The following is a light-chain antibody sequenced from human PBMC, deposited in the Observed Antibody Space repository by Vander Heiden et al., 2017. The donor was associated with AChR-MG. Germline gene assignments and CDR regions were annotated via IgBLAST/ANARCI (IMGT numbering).Light chain of an antibody. CDR3: QVWDNNSDQVI. J-gene: IGLJ2*01. V-gene: IGLV3-21*02. CDR1: NIGHKR. CDR2: DDT. Sequence: SYVLTQPPSVSVAPGQTARMTCGGNNIGHKRVHWYQQKPGQAPGVVVYDDTDRRSGIPERFSGSNSGNTATLTISRVEAGDEADYYCQVWDNNSDQVIFGGGTKLTV.